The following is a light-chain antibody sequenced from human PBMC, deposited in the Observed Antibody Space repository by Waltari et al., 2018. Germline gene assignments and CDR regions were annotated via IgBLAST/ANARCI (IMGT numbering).Light chain of an antibody. CDR3: XXXXXXXPSX. V-gene: IGKV2-30*02. J-gene: IGKJ1*01. CDR2: KVS. CDR1: QSLVHSDGNTY. Sequence: DVVMTQSPLSLPVTLGQPASISCRSSQSLVHSDGNTYLNWFQQRPGQSPRRLIYKVSNRDSGVPXRFSDSGSGTXFXLKXSRVXAXXXXXXXXXXXXXXXPSXFGXGTXXXXK.